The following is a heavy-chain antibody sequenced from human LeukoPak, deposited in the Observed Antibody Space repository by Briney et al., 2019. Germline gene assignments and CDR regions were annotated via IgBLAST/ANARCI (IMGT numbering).Heavy chain of an antibody. Sequence: GGSLRLSCAASGFTFSSYSMNWARQAPGKGLEWVSSISSSSSYIYYADSVKGRFSISRDKSKNTLYLQMNTLRADDTAVYYCAKAKDYYGSGVSLDYWGQGTLVTVSS. CDR3: AKAKDYYGSGVSLDY. CDR1: GFTFSSYS. CDR2: ISSSSSYI. D-gene: IGHD3-10*01. V-gene: IGHV3-21*04. J-gene: IGHJ4*02.